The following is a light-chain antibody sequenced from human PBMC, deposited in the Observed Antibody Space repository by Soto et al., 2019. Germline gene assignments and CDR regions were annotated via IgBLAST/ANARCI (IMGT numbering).Light chain of an antibody. CDR2: GAS. J-gene: IGKJ4*01. CDR3: QQYGSSPLT. V-gene: IGKV3-20*01. CDR1: QTVNNNY. Sequence: ELVLTQSPCTLSLSPGERATLSCRASQTVNNNYLAWYQQIPGQAPRLLISGASGRATGTPDRFSGSASGTDFTLTISRXEPEDFAVYHCQQYGSSPLTFGGGTKVDIK.